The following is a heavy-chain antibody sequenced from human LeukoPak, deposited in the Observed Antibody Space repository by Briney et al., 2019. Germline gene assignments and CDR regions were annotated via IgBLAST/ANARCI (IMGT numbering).Heavy chain of an antibody. D-gene: IGHD2-21*01. V-gene: IGHV4-39*07. CDR2: INHGGST. Sequence: SETLSLTCSVSGDSITRGIYYWAWIRQPAGQGLEWIGCINHGGSTYFNPSLKSRVAISVDTSKNQFSLKMGSVTAADTAMYFCARELPADAFDIWGQGTMVTVSS. CDR3: ARELPADAFDI. CDR1: GDSITRGIYY. J-gene: IGHJ3*02.